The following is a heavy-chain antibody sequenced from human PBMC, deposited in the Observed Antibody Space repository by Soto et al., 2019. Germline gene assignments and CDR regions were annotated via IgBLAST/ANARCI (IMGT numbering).Heavy chain of an antibody. Sequence: SETLSLTCAASGGSISSSNWWSWVRQPPGKGLEWIGEIHHSGSTNYNPSLKSRVTISVDKSKNQFSLKLRSVTAADTAVYYCARVSIAVAALGAFDIWGQGTMVTVSS. J-gene: IGHJ3*02. CDR1: GGSISSSNW. D-gene: IGHD6-19*01. CDR3: ARVSIAVAALGAFDI. CDR2: IHHSGST. V-gene: IGHV4-4*02.